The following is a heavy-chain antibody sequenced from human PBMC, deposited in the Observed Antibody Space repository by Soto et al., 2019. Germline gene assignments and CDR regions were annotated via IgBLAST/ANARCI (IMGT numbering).Heavy chain of an antibody. D-gene: IGHD3-10*01. J-gene: IGHJ4*02. CDR2: ISSLTGGT. Sequence: QVQLVQSGAEVKKPGASVKVSCKTSGYTFTRHGISWVRQAPGQGLEWMGWISSLTGGTNYAQNLQGRVTMTTHTSTATGYMELRSLTSDDTAVYYCARDVSYCSGTAYGYWGQGTLVTVSS. CDR3: ARDVSYCSGTAYGY. CDR1: GYTFTRHG. V-gene: IGHV1-18*01.